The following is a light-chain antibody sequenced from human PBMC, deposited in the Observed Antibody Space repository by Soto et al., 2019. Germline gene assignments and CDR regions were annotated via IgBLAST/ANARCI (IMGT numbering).Light chain of an antibody. CDR3: QQYSIYPET. CDR1: QSISSW. Sequence: DIQMTQSPSTLSASVGDRVTITCRASQSISSWLAWYQQKPGKAPNLLIYEASRLESAVPSRFSGSASGTEFTLTINSLQPDDFATYSCQQYSIYPETFGQGSKV. CDR2: EAS. V-gene: IGKV1-5*03. J-gene: IGKJ1*01.